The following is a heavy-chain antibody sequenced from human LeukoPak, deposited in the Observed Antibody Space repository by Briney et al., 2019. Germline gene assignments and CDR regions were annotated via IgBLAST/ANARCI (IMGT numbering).Heavy chain of an antibody. V-gene: IGHV1-69*06. CDR1: GGTFSSYA. CDR3: ARLNSTSWYNWFDP. CDR2: ITPIFGTA. J-gene: IGHJ5*02. D-gene: IGHD2-2*01. Sequence: ASVKVSCKASGGTFSSYAISWVRQAPGQGLEWMGGITPIFGTANYVQKFQGRVTITADKSTSTAYMELSSLRSEDTAVYYCARLNSTSWYNWFDPWGQGTLVTVSS.